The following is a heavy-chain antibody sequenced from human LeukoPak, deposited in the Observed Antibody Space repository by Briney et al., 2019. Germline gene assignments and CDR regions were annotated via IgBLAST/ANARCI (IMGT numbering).Heavy chain of an antibody. J-gene: IGHJ4*02. V-gene: IGHV4-59*08. CDR1: GGSISSYY. Sequence: SETLSLTCTVSGGSISSYYWSWIRQPPGEGLQWIGYISNSGSTNYNPSLKSRVTISVDTSKNQFSLKLTSVTAADTAVYYCARHARSSSGSEFDYWGQGTLVTVSS. CDR2: ISNSGST. CDR3: ARHARSSSGSEFDY. D-gene: IGHD6-6*01.